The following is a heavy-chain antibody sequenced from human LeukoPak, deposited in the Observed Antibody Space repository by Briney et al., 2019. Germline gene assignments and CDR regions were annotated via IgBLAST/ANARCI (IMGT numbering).Heavy chain of an antibody. V-gene: IGHV1-69*04. CDR1: GGTFSSYA. D-gene: IGHD3-10*01. Sequence: ASVKVSCKASGGTFSSYAISWVRQAPGQGLGWMGRIIPILGVANYAQKFQGRVTITADKSTSTAYMELSSLRSEDTAVYYCATYYYGSGVNWFDPWGQGTLVTVSS. CDR3: ATYYYGSGVNWFDP. CDR2: IIPILGVA. J-gene: IGHJ5*02.